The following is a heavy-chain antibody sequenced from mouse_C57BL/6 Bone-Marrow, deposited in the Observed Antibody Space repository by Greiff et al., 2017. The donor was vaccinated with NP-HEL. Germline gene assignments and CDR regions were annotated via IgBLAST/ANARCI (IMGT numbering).Heavy chain of an antibody. CDR1: GFTFSSYG. D-gene: IGHD1-1*01. CDR2: ISSGGSYT. V-gene: IGHV5-6*01. J-gene: IGHJ1*03. CDR3: ATITTVVAKGYFDV. Sequence: EVQLVESGGDLVKPGGSLKLSCAASGFTFSSYGMSWVRQTPDKRLEWVATISSGGSYTYYPDSVKGRFTISRDNAKNTLYLQMSSLKSEDTAMYYCATITTVVAKGYFDVWGTGTTVTVSS.